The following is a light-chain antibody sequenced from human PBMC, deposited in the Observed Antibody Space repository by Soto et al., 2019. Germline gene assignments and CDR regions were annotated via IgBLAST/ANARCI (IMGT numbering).Light chain of an antibody. Sequence: EIVLTESPATLSLSPGERAPLSCRASQSVSSYLAWYQQKPGQAPRLLIYDAANRATGSPARFSGSGSGRDFTLTISSLEPEDFAVYYCQQRSNWPSLTFGGGTKVDIK. J-gene: IGKJ4*01. CDR2: DAA. CDR1: QSVSSY. CDR3: QQRSNWPSLT. V-gene: IGKV3-11*02.